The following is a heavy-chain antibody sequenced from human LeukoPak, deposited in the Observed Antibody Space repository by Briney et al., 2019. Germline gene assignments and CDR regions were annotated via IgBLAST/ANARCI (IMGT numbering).Heavy chain of an antibody. CDR2: FYLADSDT. CDR3: ATPSAAAPGTLDY. D-gene: IGHD6-13*01. V-gene: IGHV5-51*01. Sequence: GESLKISCQGSGYRLTNYWIAWVRQMPGKGLEGIWIFYLADSDTIYSPSFQGHVTFSADKSINTAYLQWSSLKASDTAMYYCATPSAAAPGTLDYWGQETLVTVSS. CDR1: GYRLTNYW. J-gene: IGHJ4*02.